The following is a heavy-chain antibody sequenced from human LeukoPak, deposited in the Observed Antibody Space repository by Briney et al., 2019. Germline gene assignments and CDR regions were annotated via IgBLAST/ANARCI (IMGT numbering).Heavy chain of an antibody. V-gene: IGHV3-30*02. Sequence: GGSLRLSCAASGFTFSSYGMHWVRQAPGKGLEWAAFIRYDGSNKYYADSVKGRFTISRDNSKNTLYLQMNSLRAEDTAVYYCAKLIGGMARSYFDYWGQGTLVTVSS. J-gene: IGHJ4*02. CDR3: AKLIGGMARSYFDY. CDR1: GFTFSSYG. D-gene: IGHD3-10*01. CDR2: IRYDGSNK.